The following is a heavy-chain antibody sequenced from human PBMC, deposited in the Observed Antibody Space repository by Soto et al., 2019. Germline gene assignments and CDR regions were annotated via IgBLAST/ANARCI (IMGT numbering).Heavy chain of an antibody. V-gene: IGHV3-7*01. CDR2: MKEDGSEK. Sequence: LRLSCEASGFNFSRSWMSWVRQAPGKGLEWVANMKEDGSEKYYADSVRGRFTISRDNAENSVHLQMNSLRVEDTAVYYCARGFYTDYWGQGALVTV. CDR1: GFNFSRSW. CDR3: ARGFYTDY. D-gene: IGHD3-3*01. J-gene: IGHJ4*02.